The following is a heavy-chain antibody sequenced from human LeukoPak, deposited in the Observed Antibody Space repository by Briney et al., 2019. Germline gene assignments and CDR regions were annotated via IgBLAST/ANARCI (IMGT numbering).Heavy chain of an antibody. CDR1: GCTFSSYA. Sequence: SVKLSCKASGCTFSSYAISWVRQAPGQGLEWMGGIIPIFGTANYAQKFQGRVTIAADKSTSTAYMELSSLRSEDTAVYYCASGMTTVTTRQFDYWGQGTLVTVSS. CDR2: IIPIFGTA. D-gene: IGHD4-17*01. CDR3: ASGMTTVTTRQFDY. V-gene: IGHV1-69*06. J-gene: IGHJ4*02.